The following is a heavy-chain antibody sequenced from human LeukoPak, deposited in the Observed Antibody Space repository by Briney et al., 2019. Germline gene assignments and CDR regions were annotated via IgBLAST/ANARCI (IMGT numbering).Heavy chain of an antibody. CDR2: IYYSGST. D-gene: IGHD1-26*01. Sequence: SESQSLTCTVSGGSISSYYWSWIRQPPGKGLEWLGYIYYSGSTNYNPSLKSRVTISVDTSKNQFSLKLSSVAAADTAVYYCARGGEKWELLYFQHWGQGTLVTV. CDR3: ARGGEKWELLYFQH. CDR1: GGSISSYY. V-gene: IGHV4-59*08. J-gene: IGHJ1*01.